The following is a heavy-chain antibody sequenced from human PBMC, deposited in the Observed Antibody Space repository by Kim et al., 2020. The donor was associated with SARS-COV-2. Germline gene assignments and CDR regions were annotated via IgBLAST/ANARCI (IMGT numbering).Heavy chain of an antibody. D-gene: IGHD1-26*01. J-gene: IGHJ4*02. Sequence: GGSLRLSCAASGFTFSSYAMSWVRQAPGKGLEWVSAISGSGGSTYYADSVKGRFTISRDNSKNTLYLQMNSLRAEDTAVYYCAKSPQQLRAWELPLIAGWGQGTLVTVSS. V-gene: IGHV3-23*01. CDR2: ISGSGGST. CDR3: AKSPQQLRAWELPLIAG. CDR1: GFTFSSYA.